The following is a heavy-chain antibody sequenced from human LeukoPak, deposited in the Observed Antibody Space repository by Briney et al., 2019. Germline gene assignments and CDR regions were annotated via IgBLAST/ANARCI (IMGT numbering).Heavy chain of an antibody. CDR1: EFTVSNSY. CDR2: IWYDGSKT. CDR3: ARDDCSTTPCYAY. V-gene: IGHV3-33*08. D-gene: IGHD2-2*01. Sequence: GGSLRLSCAASEFTVSNSYMTWVRQAPGKGLEWVAAIWYDGSKTSYTDSVKGRFTVSRDISKNTVYLQMNGLKAEDTAVYYCARDDCSTTPCYAYWGQGTLVTVSS. J-gene: IGHJ4*02.